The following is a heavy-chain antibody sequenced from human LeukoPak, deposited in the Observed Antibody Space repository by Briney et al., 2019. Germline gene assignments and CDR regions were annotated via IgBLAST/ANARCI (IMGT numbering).Heavy chain of an antibody. CDR3: ARTDYYGSGSYYKH. V-gene: IGHV4-59*01. CDR2: IYYSGST. CDR1: GGSISSYY. Sequence: SETLSLTCTVSGGSISSYYWSWIRQPLGKGLEWIGYIYYSGSTNYNPSLKSRVTISVDTSKNQFSLKLSSVTAADTALYYCARTDYYGSGSYYKHWGQGTLVTVSS. D-gene: IGHD3-10*01. J-gene: IGHJ4*02.